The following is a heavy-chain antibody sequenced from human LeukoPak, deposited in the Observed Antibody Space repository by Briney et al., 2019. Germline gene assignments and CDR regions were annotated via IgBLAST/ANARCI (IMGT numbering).Heavy chain of an antibody. J-gene: IGHJ5*02. V-gene: IGHV4-59*01. CDR1: GGSISSYY. CDR3: AKGSGSSPFDP. Sequence: SETLPLTCAVSGGSISSYYWSWIRQPPGKGLEWIGYIYYSGSTNYNPSLKSRVTISVDTSKNQFSLKLSSVTAADTAVYYCAKGSGSSPFDPWGQGTLVTVSS. D-gene: IGHD3-10*01. CDR2: IYYSGST.